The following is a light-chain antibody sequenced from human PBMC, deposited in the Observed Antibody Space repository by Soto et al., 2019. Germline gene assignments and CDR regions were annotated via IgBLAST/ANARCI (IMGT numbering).Light chain of an antibody. CDR3: QLYGSSPLYS. V-gene: IGKV3-20*01. CDR2: GNS. CDR1: QTVSSTY. Sequence: EIVLTQSPGTLSLSPGKTATLSCRTSQTVSSTYLAWYQQKRGQAPRLLIYGNSNRATGIPDRFSGSGSGTDFTLTISRLEPEDLAVYHCQLYGSSPLYSFAQGTELEIK. J-gene: IGKJ2*01.